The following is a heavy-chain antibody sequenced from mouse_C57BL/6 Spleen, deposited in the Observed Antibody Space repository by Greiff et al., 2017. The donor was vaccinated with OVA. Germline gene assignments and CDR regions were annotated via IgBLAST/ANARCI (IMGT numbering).Heavy chain of an antibody. V-gene: IGHV1-22*01. J-gene: IGHJ4*01. CDR1: GYTFTDYN. D-gene: IGHD1-1*01. CDR3: ARTADYYGIAMDY. CDR2: INPNNGGT. Sequence: VQLKESGPELVKPGASVKMSCKASGYTFTDYNMHWVKQSHGKSLEWIGYINPNNGGTSYNQKFKGKATLTVNKSSSTAYMELRSLTSEDSAVYYCARTADYYGIAMDYWGQGTSVTVSS.